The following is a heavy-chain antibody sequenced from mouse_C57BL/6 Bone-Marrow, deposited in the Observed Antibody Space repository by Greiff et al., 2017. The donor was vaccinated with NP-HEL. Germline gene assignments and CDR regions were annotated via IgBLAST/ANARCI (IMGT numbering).Heavy chain of an antibody. D-gene: IGHD1-1*01. CDR3: ARDYCSSPYAMDY. CDR1: GYTFTSYW. Sequence: QVQLQQPGAELVMPGASVKLSCKASGYTFTSYWMHWVKQRPGQGLEWIGEIDPSDSYTNYNQKFKGKSTLTVDKSSSTAYMPLSSLTSEDSAVYYCARDYCSSPYAMDYWGQGTSVTVSS. J-gene: IGHJ4*01. CDR2: IDPSDSYT. V-gene: IGHV1-69*01.